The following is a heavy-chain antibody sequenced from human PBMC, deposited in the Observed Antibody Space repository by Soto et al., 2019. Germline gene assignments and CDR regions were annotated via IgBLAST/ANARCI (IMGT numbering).Heavy chain of an antibody. Sequence: GGSLRLSCATYGFIFSNFGMHWVRQAPGKGLECVAVIWYDGSNAVSADSVKGRFTISRDNSKNTLYLQMSGLRSEDTAVYYCARYPRTARPSAMDVWGQGTTVTVSS. J-gene: IGHJ6*02. D-gene: IGHD6-6*01. V-gene: IGHV3-33*08. CDR1: GFIFSNFG. CDR3: ARYPRTARPSAMDV. CDR2: IWYDGSNA.